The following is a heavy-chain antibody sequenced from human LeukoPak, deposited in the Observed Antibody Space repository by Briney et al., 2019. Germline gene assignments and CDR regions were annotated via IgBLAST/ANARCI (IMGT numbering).Heavy chain of an antibody. CDR2: IYHSGST. V-gene: IGHV4-30-2*01. D-gene: IGHD4-23*01. CDR1: GGSISSGGYY. J-gene: IGHJ3*02. CDR3: ARVYGGNLGNAFDI. Sequence: SETLSLTCTVSGGSISSGGYYWSWIRQPPGKGLEWIRYIYHSGSTYYNPSLKSRVTISVDRSKNQFSLKLSSVTAADTAVYYCARVYGGNLGNAFDIWGQGTMVTVSS.